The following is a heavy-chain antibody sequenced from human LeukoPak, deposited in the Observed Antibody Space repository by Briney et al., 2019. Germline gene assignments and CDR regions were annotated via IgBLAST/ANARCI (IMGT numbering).Heavy chain of an antibody. CDR2: IQYDGSTK. D-gene: IGHD3-22*01. CDR3: AKRDYDSSGYYSLGS. CDR1: GFTFSSYA. J-gene: IGHJ5*02. Sequence: GGSLRLSCVASGFTFSSYAMSWVRQAPGKGLEWVAFIQYDGSTKYYADSVKGRFTVSRHNSNNTLYLQMNSLRAEDTAVYYCAKRDYDSSGYYSLGSWGQGTLVTVSS. V-gene: IGHV3-30*02.